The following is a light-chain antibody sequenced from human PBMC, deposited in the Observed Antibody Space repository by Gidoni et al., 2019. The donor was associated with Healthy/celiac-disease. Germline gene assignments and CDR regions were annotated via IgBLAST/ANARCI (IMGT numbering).Light chain of an antibody. Sequence: EDVLTKSPATLSVSPWERATLSCRASQSVSSYLAWYQQKPGQAPRLLIYDASNRATGIPARFSGSGSGTDFTLTISSLEPEDFAVYYCQQRSNWPLTFGGGTKVEIK. CDR2: DAS. J-gene: IGKJ4*01. CDR1: QSVSSY. V-gene: IGKV3-11*01. CDR3: QQRSNWPLT.